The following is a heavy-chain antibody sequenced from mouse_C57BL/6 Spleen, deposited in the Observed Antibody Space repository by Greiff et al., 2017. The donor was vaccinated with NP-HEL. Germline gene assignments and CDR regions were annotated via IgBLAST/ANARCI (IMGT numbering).Heavy chain of an antibody. CDR3: ARRGGKGSFDY. Sequence: QVQLQQSGPELVKPGASVKISCKASGYAFSSSWMNWVKQRPGKGLEWIGRIYPGDGDTNYNGKFKGKGTLTADKSSSTAYMQLSSLTSEDSAVYFCARRGGKGSFDYWGQGTTLSVSS. D-gene: IGHD1-1*02. V-gene: IGHV1-82*01. J-gene: IGHJ2*01. CDR2: IYPGDGDT. CDR1: GYAFSSSW.